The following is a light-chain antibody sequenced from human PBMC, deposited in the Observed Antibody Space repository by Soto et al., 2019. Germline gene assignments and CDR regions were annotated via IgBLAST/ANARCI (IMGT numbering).Light chain of an antibody. V-gene: IGKV3-11*01. J-gene: IGKJ2*01. Sequence: EIVLTQSPATLSLSPGERATLSCRASQSVSSYLAWYQQKPGQAPRLLIYDASSRATGIPARFSGSGSVTDFTLTISSLEPEDFAVYYCQQRSNWRGYTFGQGTKLEIK. CDR1: QSVSSY. CDR3: QQRSNWRGYT. CDR2: DAS.